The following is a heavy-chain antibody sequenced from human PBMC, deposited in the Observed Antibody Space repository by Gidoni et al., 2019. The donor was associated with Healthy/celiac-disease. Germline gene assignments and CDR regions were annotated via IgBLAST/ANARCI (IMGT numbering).Heavy chain of an antibody. V-gene: IGHV3-30-3*01. J-gene: IGHJ4*02. CDR2: ISYDGSNK. CDR3: ARPFYSGRPGQYFDY. D-gene: IGHD1-26*01. Sequence: QVQLVESGGGVVQPGRSLRLSCAASGFTFSSYAMHWVRQAPGKGLEWVAVISYDGSNKYYADSVKGRFTISRDNSKNTLYLQMNSLRAEDTAVYYCARPFYSGRPGQYFDYWGQGTLVTVSS. CDR1: GFTFSSYA.